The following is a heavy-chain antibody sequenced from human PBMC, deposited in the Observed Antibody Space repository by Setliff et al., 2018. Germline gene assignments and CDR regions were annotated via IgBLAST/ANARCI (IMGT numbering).Heavy chain of an antibody. CDR2: ISSTITST. D-gene: IGHD3-9*01. Sequence: RLSCAASGFTFSRSDMACVRQAPGQGLEWVSAISSTITSTYSADSVKGRFTISRDHSKNTLYLQMNSLRAEDTALYYCAKHGAYNDFLTGYNFYYDMDVWGQGTTVTVSS. J-gene: IGHJ6*02. CDR1: GFTFSRSD. CDR3: AKHGAYNDFLTGYNFYYDMDV. V-gene: IGHV3-23*01.